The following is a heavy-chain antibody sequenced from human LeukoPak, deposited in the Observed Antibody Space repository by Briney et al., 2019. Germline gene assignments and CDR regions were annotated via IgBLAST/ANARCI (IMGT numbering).Heavy chain of an antibody. CDR2: ISSSGSTI. J-gene: IGHJ5*02. CDR1: GFTFSDYY. V-gene: IGHV3-11*01. D-gene: IGHD2-2*02. Sequence: GGSLRLSCAASGFTFSDYYMSWIRQAPGKGLEGVSYISSSGSTIYYADSVKGRFTISRDNAKSSLYLQMNSLRAEDTAVYYCARDGAVVPAAIRWFDPWGQGTLVTVSS. CDR3: ARDGAVVPAAIRWFDP.